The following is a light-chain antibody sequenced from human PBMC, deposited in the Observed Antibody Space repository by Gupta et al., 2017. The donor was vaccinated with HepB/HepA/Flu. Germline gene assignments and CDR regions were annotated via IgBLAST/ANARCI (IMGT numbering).Light chain of an antibody. CDR2: KAS. CDR1: QSINNW. V-gene: IGKV1-5*03. J-gene: IGKJ2*01. CDR3: QQDNGYYS. Sequence: DIQMTQSPSTLSASVGDRVSITCRASQSINNWLAWYQQKPGKAPKLMIYKASRVESGVPSRFSGSGEGKEFTLTSSRRQYDDCANYYGQQDNGYYSFGQGTKMDIK.